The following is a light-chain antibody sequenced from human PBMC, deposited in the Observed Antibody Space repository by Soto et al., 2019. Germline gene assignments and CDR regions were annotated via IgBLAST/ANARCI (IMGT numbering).Light chain of an antibody. CDR3: CSYAASSTSVV. CDR1: SSDVGSYKL. Sequence: QSALTQPASVSGSPGQSITISCTGTSSDVGSYKLVSWYQQHPGEAPQLMIYDGTERPSGVSNRFSGSKSGNTASLTISGLQAEDEADYYCCSYAASSTSVVFGGETKLTVL. CDR2: DGT. J-gene: IGLJ2*01. V-gene: IGLV2-23*01.